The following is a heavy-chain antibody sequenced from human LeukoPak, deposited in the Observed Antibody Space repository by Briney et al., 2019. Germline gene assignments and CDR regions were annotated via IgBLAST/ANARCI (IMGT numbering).Heavy chain of an antibody. V-gene: IGHV4-39*01. CDR2: IYDSGST. CDR1: GGSIRSSYYY. D-gene: IGHD3-22*01. CDR3: ARGQKWLSFYYFDS. Sequence: SETLSLTCTVSGGSIRSSYYYWGWIRQPPGKGLEWIGSIYDSGSTYYNPSLKSRVTISVDTSKNQFSLKLNSVTAADTAIYYCARGQKWLSFYYFDSWGQGTLVTVSS. J-gene: IGHJ4*02.